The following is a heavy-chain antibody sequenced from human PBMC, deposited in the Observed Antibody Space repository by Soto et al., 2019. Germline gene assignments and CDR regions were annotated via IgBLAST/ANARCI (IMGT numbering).Heavy chain of an antibody. CDR2: IIPIFGTA. V-gene: IGHV1-69*12. J-gene: IGHJ5*02. D-gene: IGHD2-15*01. CDR3: ARVWCSGGSCYSGSGWFDP. Sequence: QVQLVQSGAEVKKPGSSVKVSCKASGGTFSSYAISWVRQAPGQGLEWMGGIIPIFGTANYAQKFQGRVTITADDXXSXAXTELSSLRSEDTAVYYCARVWCSGGSCYSGSGWFDPWGQGTLVTVSS. CDR1: GGTFSSYA.